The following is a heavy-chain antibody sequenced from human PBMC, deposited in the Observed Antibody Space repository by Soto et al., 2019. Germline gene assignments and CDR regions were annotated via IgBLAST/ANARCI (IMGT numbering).Heavy chain of an antibody. J-gene: IGHJ5*02. CDR2: IYYSGST. CDR3: ANEVVAASNNWFDP. CDR1: GGSISSGGYY. D-gene: IGHD2-15*01. Sequence: PSETLSLTCTVSGGSISSGGYYWSWIRQHPGKGLEWIGYIYYSGSTYYNPSLKSRVTISVDTSKNQFSLKLSSVTAADTAVYYCANEVVAASNNWFDPWGQGTLVTVSS. V-gene: IGHV4-31*03.